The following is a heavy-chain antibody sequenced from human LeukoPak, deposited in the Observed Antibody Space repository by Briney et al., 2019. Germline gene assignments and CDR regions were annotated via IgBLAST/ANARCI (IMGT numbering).Heavy chain of an antibody. D-gene: IGHD2-15*01. CDR2: IYYSGST. J-gene: IGHJ4*02. CDR3: ARRGGQIGGNLDY. CDR1: GGSISSSSYY. V-gene: IGHV4-39*01. Sequence: SETLSLTCTVSGGSISSSSYYWGWIRQPPGKGLEWIGSIYYSGSTYYNPSLKSRVTISVDTSKNQFSLKLCSVTAADTAVYYCARRGGQIGGNLDYWGQGTLVTVSS.